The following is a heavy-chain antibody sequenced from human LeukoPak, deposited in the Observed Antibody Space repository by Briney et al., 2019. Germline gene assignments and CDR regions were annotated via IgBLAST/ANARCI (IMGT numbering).Heavy chain of an antibody. V-gene: IGHV3-23*01. CDR2: ISGSGGST. J-gene: IGHJ4*02. Sequence: GGSLRLSCAASGFTFSSYAVSWVRQAPGKGLERVSSISGSGGSTYSADSVKGRFTISRDNSKNTLYLQMNSLRAEDTALYYCAKDRSCTNDICHGDFDYWGQGTLVTVSS. D-gene: IGHD2-8*01. CDR1: GFTFSSYA. CDR3: AKDRSCTNDICHGDFDY.